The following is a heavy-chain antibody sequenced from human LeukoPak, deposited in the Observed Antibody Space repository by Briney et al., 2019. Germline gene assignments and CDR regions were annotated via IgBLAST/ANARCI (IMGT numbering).Heavy chain of an antibody. CDR1: GGSISGSSYY. V-gene: IGHV4-39*06. CDR3: ARVSYDFWSGQREYYFDY. J-gene: IGHJ4*02. Sequence: SETLSLTCAVSGGSISGSSYYWGWIRQPPGKGLEWIGSIYYSGSTYYNPSLKSRLTISVDTSKNQFPLKLSSVTAADTAVYYCARVSYDFWSGQREYYFDYWGQGTLVTVSS. CDR2: IYYSGST. D-gene: IGHD3-3*01.